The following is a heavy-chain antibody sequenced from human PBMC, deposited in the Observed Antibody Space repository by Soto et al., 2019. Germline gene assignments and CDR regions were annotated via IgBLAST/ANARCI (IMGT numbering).Heavy chain of an antibody. V-gene: IGHV4-31*03. CDR2: IYYSGST. CDR1: GGSIISGGYY. J-gene: IGHJ5*02. Sequence: QVQLQESGPGLVKPSQTLSLTCTVSGGSIISGGYYWNWIRQHPGKGLEWIGYIYYSGSTYYNPSPKSRVSISVDTSKNHFSLKLTSVTAADTAVYYCARSVFPWGRGTLVSVSS. CDR3: ARSVFP.